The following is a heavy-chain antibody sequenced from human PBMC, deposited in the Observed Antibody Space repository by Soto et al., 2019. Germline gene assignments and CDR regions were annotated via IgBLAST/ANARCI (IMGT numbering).Heavy chain of an antibody. CDR2: IIPIFGTA. CDR3: ARGQKGGYSWEYYFDY. CDR1: GGTFSSYA. Sequence: QVQPVQSGAEVKKPGSSVKVSCKASGGTFSSYAISWGRQAPGQGLEWMGGIIPIFGTANYAQPFQGRVTITADDSASTAYMELSSLRAEDTAVYYCARGQKGGYSWEYYFDYWGQGTLVTVSS. V-gene: IGHV1-69*01. D-gene: IGHD5-18*01. J-gene: IGHJ4*02.